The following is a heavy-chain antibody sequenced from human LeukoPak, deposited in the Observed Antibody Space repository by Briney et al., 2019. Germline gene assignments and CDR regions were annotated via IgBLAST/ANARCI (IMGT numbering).Heavy chain of an antibody. J-gene: IGHJ4*02. V-gene: IGHV1-18*01. CDR2: ISAYNGNT. CDR3: VLDVVVAATKRFDY. CDR1: GYTFTSYD. D-gene: IGHD2-15*01. Sequence: ASVKVSCKASGYTFTSYDISWVRQAPGQGLEWMGWISAYNGNTNYAQKLQGRVTMTTDTSTSTAYMELRNLRSDDTAVYYCVLDVVVAATKRFDYWGQGTLVTVSS.